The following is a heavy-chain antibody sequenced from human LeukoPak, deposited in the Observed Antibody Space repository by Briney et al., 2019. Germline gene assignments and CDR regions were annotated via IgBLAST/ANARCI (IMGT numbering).Heavy chain of an antibody. D-gene: IGHD3-22*01. V-gene: IGHV3-7*01. Sequence: GGSLRLSCVASGFTFNSYWMSWVRQAPGKGLEWVANIKQDGSEKYYVDSVEGRFTISRDNAKNALDLQMISLRDEDTAVYYCAGGSSYYYDALSAFDIWGQGTMVTVSS. CDR1: GFTFNSYW. J-gene: IGHJ3*02. CDR2: IKQDGSEK. CDR3: AGGSSYYYDALSAFDI.